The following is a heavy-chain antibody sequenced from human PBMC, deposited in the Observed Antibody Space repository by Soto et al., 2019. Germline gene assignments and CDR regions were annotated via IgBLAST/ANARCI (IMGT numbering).Heavy chain of an antibody. CDR2: ISYDGSNK. Sequence: QVQLVESGGGVVQPGRSLRLSCAASGFTFSSYGMHWVRQAPGKGLEWVAVISYDGSNKYYADSVKGRFTISRDNSKNTLYLQMNSLRAEDTAVYYCAKDQGRDGYNWGDYWGQGTLVTVSS. V-gene: IGHV3-30*18. CDR1: GFTFSSYG. J-gene: IGHJ4*02. CDR3: AKDQGRDGYNWGDY. D-gene: IGHD5-12*01.